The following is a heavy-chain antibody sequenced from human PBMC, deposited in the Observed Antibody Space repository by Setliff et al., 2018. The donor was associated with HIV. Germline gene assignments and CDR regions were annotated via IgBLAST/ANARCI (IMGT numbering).Heavy chain of an antibody. Sequence: GGSLRLSCVVSGFTVGTNYMTWVRQAPGEGLEWVSLIYSGGDTYYADSVKGRFIIYRDNSKNTLYLQMYGLRAEDTAIYYCAKGVKWLAPWGQGTPVTAPQ. D-gene: IGHD2-21*01. J-gene: IGHJ5*02. CDR3: AKGVKWLAP. V-gene: IGHV3-53*01. CDR2: IYSGGDT. CDR1: GFTVGTNY.